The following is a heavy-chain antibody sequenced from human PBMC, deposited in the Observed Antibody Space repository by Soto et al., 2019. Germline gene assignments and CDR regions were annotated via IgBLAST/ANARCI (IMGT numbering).Heavy chain of an antibody. CDR3: AKDPYYTESVINGMDV. V-gene: IGHV3-30*18. Sequence: GGSLRLSCAASGFTFSSYGMHWVRQAPGKGLEWVAVISYDGSNKYYADSVKGRFTISRDNSKNTLYLQMNSLRAEDTAVYYCAKDPYYTESVINGMDVWGQGTTVTVSS. CDR2: ISYDGSNK. J-gene: IGHJ6*02. D-gene: IGHD1-26*01. CDR1: GFTFSSYG.